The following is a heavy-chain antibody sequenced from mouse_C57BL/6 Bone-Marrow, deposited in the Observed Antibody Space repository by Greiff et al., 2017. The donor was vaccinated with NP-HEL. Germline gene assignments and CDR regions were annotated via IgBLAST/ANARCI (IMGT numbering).Heavy chain of an antibody. CDR3: AMYYYGSSGYFDV. V-gene: IGHV2-4*01. D-gene: IGHD1-1*01. CDR1: GFSLTSYG. CDR2: IWSGGST. Sequence: VKLMESGPGLVQPSQSLSITCTVSGFSLTSYGVHWVRQPPGKGLEWLGVIWSGGSTDYNAAFISRLSISKDNSKSQVFFKMNSLQADDTAIYYCAMYYYGSSGYFDVWGTGTTVTVSS. J-gene: IGHJ1*03.